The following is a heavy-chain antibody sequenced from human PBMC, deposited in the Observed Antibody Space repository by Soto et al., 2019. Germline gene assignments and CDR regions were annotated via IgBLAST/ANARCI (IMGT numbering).Heavy chain of an antibody. CDR1: GVSITPYY. CDR2: VYHTGNT. Sequence: PSETLSLTCTVSGVSITPYYWTWIRHPPGKGLEWIGYVYHTGNTYYNPSLKSRVTISLDTSKNQVSLRLKSVTAAETAVYSCAREQYNWKLWGQANLVTGSS. V-gene: IGHV4-59*01. D-gene: IGHD1-20*01. J-gene: IGHJ4*02. CDR3: AREQYNWKL.